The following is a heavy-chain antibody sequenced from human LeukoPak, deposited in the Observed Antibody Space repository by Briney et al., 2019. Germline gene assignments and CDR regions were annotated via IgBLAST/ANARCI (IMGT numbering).Heavy chain of an antibody. CDR2: ISYDGSNK. J-gene: IGHJ4*02. Sequence: GGSLRLSCAASGFTFGSYAMHWVRQAPGKGLEWVAAISYDGSNKYSADSVKGRFTISRDNSKNTLYLQMNSLRAEDTAVYYCARVMGRYCSSTSCYVDYWGQGTLVTVSS. D-gene: IGHD2-2*01. CDR1: GFTFGSYA. V-gene: IGHV3-30*04. CDR3: ARVMGRYCSSTSCYVDY.